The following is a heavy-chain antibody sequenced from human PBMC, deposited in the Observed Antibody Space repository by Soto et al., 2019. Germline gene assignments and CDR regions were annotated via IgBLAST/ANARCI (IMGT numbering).Heavy chain of an antibody. CDR3: ARDRRGWGTWSPYYFDY. V-gene: IGHV4-59*01. CDR2: VYDSGST. J-gene: IGHJ4*02. CDR1: GGTMSSYY. Sequence: SETLSLTCTVSGGTMSSYYWSWIRQAPGKGLEWIGYVYDSGSTDYNPSLKSRLTISLDTSKNLFSLKLSFVTAADTAVYYCARDRRGWGTWSPYYFDYSGQGIMVTVS. D-gene: IGHD3-16*01.